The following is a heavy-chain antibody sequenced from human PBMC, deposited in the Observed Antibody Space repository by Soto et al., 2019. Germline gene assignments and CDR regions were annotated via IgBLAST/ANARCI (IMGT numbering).Heavy chain of an antibody. D-gene: IGHD3-22*01. CDR2: ISYDGSNK. J-gene: IGHJ4*02. CDR3: AKDRPLYYYDSSGFFDY. V-gene: IGHV3-30*18. Sequence: VQLVESGGGLVKPGGSLRLSCAASGFTFSSYGMHWVRQAPGKGLEWVAVISYDGSNKYYADSVKGRFTISRDNSKNTLYLQMNSLRAEDTAVYYCAKDRPLYYYDSSGFFDYWGQGTLVTVSS. CDR1: GFTFSSYG.